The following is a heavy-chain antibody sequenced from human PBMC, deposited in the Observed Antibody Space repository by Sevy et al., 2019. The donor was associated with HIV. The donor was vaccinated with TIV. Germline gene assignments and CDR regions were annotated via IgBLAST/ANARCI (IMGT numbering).Heavy chain of an antibody. CDR2: IRSKAYGGKT. J-gene: IGHJ4*02. V-gene: IGHV3-49*03. Sequence: GGSLRLSCTASGFTFGDYAMSWFRQAPGKGLEWVGFIRSKAYGGKTEYAASVKGRFTISRDDSKGIAYLQMNSLKTEDTAVYYCTGQSIAARPGDVDYWGQGTLVTVSS. CDR1: GFTFGDYA. CDR3: TGQSIAARPGDVDY. D-gene: IGHD6-6*01.